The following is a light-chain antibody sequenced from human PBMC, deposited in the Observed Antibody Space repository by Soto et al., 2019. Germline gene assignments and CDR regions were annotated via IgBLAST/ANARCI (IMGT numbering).Light chain of an antibody. J-gene: IGKJ1*01. CDR1: QSISNY. Sequence: DIQMTQSPSSLSASVGDRVTITCRASQSISNYLNWYQQKPGKAPKLLIYAASSLQSGVPSRFSGSGSGTDFTLTISSLQPDDFATYYCQQYNSYKTFGQGTKVDI. CDR3: QQYNSYKT. V-gene: IGKV1-39*01. CDR2: AAS.